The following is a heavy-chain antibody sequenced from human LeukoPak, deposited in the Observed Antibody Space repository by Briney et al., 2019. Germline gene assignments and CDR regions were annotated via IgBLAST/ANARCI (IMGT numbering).Heavy chain of an antibody. D-gene: IGHD3-9*01. J-gene: IGHJ4*02. Sequence: PSETLSLTCAVYGGSFSGYYWSWIRQPPGKGLEWIGEINHSGSTNYNPSLKSRVTISVDTSKNQFSLKLSSVTAADTAVYYCARERSGGTIYYFDYWGQGTLVTVSS. CDR1: GGSFSGYY. V-gene: IGHV4-34*01. CDR3: ARERSGGTIYYFDY. CDR2: INHSGST.